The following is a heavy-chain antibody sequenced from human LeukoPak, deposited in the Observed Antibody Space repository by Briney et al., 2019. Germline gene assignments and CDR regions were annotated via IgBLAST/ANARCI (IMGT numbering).Heavy chain of an antibody. CDR1: GYSISSGYY. V-gene: IGHV4-31*03. CDR3: ARVGIAAAKRYNWFDP. J-gene: IGHJ5*02. D-gene: IGHD6-13*01. Sequence: SETLSLTCTVSGYSISSGYYWSWIRQHPGKGLEWIGYIYYSGSTYYNPSLKSRVTISVDTSKNQFSLKLSSVTAADTAVYYCARVGIAAAKRYNWFDPWGQGTLVTVSS. CDR2: IYYSGST.